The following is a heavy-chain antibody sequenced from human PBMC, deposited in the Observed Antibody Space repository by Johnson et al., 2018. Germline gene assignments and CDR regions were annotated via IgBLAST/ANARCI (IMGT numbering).Heavy chain of an antibody. CDR2: ISYDGSNK. V-gene: IGHV3-30*18. CDR1: GFTFSSYG. Sequence: QVQLVESGGGVVQPGRSLRLSCAASGFTFSSYGMHWVRQAPGKGLEWVAVISYDGSNKYYADSVKGRFTISRDNSKNTLYLQMNSLRAGDTAVYYCAKDQNYYYMDVWGKGTTVTVSS. CDR3: AKDQNYYYMDV. J-gene: IGHJ6*03.